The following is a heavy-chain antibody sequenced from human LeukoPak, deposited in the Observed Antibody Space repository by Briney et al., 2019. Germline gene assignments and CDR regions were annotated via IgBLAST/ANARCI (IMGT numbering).Heavy chain of an antibody. CDR1: GGSISSSNW. CDR2: IYHSGST. CDR3: ARAPAGIAVAGIGWFDP. J-gene: IGHJ5*02. V-gene: IGHV4-4*02. D-gene: IGHD6-19*01. Sequence: ASGTLSLTCAVSGGSISSSNWWSWVRQPPGKGLEGSGEIYHSGSTNYNPSLKSRVTISVDKSKNQFSLKLSSVTAADPAVYYSARAPAGIAVAGIGWFDPWGQGTLVTVSS.